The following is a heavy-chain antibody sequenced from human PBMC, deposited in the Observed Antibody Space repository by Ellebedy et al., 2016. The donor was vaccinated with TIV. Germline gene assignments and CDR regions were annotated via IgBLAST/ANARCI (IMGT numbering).Heavy chain of an antibody. CDR1: VGSFSDYY. D-gene: IGHD1-20*01. V-gene: IGHV4-34*01. CDR2: INHRGST. CDR3: ARGSRLTGTRCSDY. Sequence: SETLSLXXAVYVGSFSDYYWNWIRQPPGKGLEWIGEINHRGSTDYNPSLKSRVTISVDTSKNQFSLKMTSVTAADTAVYYCARGSRLTGTRCSDYWGQGTLVTVSS. J-gene: IGHJ4*02.